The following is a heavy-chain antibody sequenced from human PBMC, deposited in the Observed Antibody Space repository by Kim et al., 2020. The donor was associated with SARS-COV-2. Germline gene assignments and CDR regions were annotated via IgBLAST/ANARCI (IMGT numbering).Heavy chain of an antibody. D-gene: IGHD1-26*01. Sequence: YADSVQGRFTISRDNAKNSLYLQMNSLRAEDTAVYYCARDAGAIPYYFDYWGQGTLVTVSS. V-gene: IGHV3-21*01. CDR3: ARDAGAIPYYFDY. J-gene: IGHJ4*02.